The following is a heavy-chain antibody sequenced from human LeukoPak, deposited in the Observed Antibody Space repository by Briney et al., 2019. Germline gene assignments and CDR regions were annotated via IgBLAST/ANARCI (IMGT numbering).Heavy chain of an antibody. Sequence: GGSLRLSCAGSGFTFNTSAMSWVRQAPGKGLEWVSAISGSGRSTYYTDSVRGRFTISRDNSKNTLYLQMNSLRAEDTAVYFCAKGRGTRVYNWFDTWGQGILVTVSS. D-gene: IGHD1-26*01. CDR1: GFTFNTSA. CDR3: AKGRGTRVYNWFDT. J-gene: IGHJ5*02. CDR2: ISGSGRST. V-gene: IGHV3-23*01.